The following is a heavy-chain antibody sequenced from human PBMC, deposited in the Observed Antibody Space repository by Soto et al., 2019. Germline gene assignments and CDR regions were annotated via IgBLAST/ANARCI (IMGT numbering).Heavy chain of an antibody. CDR2: INHSGST. CDR1: GGSFSGYY. J-gene: IGHJ3*02. V-gene: IGHV4-34*01. CDR3: ARAPIWDDAFDI. D-gene: IGHD7-27*01. Sequence: SETLSLTCSVYGGSFSGYYWSWIRQPPGKGLEWIGEINHSGSTNYNPSLKSRVTISVDTSKNQFSLKLSSVTAADTAVYYCARAPIWDDAFDIWGQGTMVTVSS.